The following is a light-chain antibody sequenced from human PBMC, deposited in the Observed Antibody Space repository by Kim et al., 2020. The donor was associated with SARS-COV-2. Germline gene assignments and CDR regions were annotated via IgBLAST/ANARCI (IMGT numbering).Light chain of an antibody. J-gene: IGLJ2*01. V-gene: IGLV3-19*01. CDR1: SLRSYY. CDR2: GKN. CDR3: KSRDTNYHMV. Sequence: SSELTQDPAVSVALGQTVRITFQGDSLRSYYATCYQQKPGQAPILVIYGKNNRPSGIPDRCSGSSSVNTASLTITGTQPADEADYYCKSRDTNYHMVFGG.